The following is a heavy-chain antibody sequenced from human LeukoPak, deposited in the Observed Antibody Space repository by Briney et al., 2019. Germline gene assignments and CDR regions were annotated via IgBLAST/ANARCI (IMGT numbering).Heavy chain of an antibody. Sequence: SETLSLTCTVSSGSISRDFWSWIRQPPGRELEWIGYVSNSGSTNYNSSLKSRVTISLDTSKSQFSLKLISVTSADTGVYYCARRRWSLDPWGQGTLVTVSS. CDR3: ARRRWSLDP. V-gene: IGHV4-59*01. CDR2: VSNSGST. D-gene: IGHD4-23*01. CDR1: SGSISRDF. J-gene: IGHJ5*02.